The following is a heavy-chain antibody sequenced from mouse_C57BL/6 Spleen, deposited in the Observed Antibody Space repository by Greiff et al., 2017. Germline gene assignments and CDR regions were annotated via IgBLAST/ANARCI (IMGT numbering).Heavy chain of an antibody. J-gene: IGHJ1*03. CDR1: GYTFTSYW. Sequence: VQLQQPGAELLKPGASVKLSCKASGYTFTSYWMPWVKQRPGQGLEWIGEIDPSDSYTTYNQKFKGKATLTVDTSSSPAYMQLSSLTSEDSAVYYCARSHITTVEDVWGTGTTVTVSS. CDR3: ARSHITTVEDV. V-gene: IGHV1-50*01. CDR2: IDPSDSYT. D-gene: IGHD1-1*01.